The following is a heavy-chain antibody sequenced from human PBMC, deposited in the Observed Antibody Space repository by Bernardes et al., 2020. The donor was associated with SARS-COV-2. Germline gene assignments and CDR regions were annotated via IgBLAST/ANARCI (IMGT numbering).Heavy chain of an antibody. Sequence: ASVKVSCKASGYTFISYGFSWVRQAPGQGLEWMGWISGYNGKTNYAPKFQGRVTMTTDTSTSTAYLELRSLRSDDTAVYFCARDGSGPSAAGRDYWGQGTLVTVSS. D-gene: IGHD6-13*01. CDR1: GYTFISYG. V-gene: IGHV1-18*01. CDR3: ARDGSGPSAAGRDY. CDR2: ISGYNGKT. J-gene: IGHJ4*02.